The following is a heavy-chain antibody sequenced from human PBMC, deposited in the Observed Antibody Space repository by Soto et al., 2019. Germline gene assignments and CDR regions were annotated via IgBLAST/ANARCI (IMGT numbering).Heavy chain of an antibody. J-gene: IGHJ4*02. CDR3: ARGSWPWAFFDY. CDR1: GFTFSSYA. CDR2: ISYDGSNK. D-gene: IGHD1-26*01. Sequence: QVQLVESGGGVVQPGRSLRLSCAASGFTFSSYAMHWVRQAPGKGLEWVAVISYDGSNKYYADSVKGRFTISRDNSKNTLYLQMNSLRAEDTAAYYCARGSWPWAFFDYWGQGTLVTVSS. V-gene: IGHV3-30-3*01.